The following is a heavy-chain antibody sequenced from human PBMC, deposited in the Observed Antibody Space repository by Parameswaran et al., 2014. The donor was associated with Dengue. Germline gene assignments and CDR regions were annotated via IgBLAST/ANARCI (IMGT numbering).Heavy chain of an antibody. V-gene: IGHV1-18*01. D-gene: IGHD3-3*01. J-gene: IGHJ4*02. Sequence: WVRQAPGQGLEWMGWISAYNGNTNYAQKLQGRVTMTTDTSTSTAYMELRSLRSDDTAVYYCARPGGLRFLEWLSVGFDYWGQGTLVTVSS. CDR2: ISAYNGNT. CDR3: ARPGGLRFLEWLSVGFDY.